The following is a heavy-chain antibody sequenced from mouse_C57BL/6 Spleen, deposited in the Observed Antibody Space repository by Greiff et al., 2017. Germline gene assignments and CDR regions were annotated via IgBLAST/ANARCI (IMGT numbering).Heavy chain of an antibody. CDR2: IRLKSDNYAT. J-gene: IGHJ2*01. CDR1: GFTFSNYW. V-gene: IGHV6-3*01. Sequence: EVKLQESGGGLVQPGGSMKLSCVASGFTFSNYWMNWVRQSPEKGLEWVAQIRLKSDNYATNYAESVKGRFTISRDDSKSSVYLQMNNLRAEETGIYYCTGGDGYYWGQGTTLTVSS. D-gene: IGHD2-3*01. CDR3: TGGDGYY.